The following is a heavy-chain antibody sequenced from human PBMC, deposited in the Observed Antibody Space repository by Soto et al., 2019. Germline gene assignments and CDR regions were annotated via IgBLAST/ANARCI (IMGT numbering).Heavy chain of an antibody. CDR3: ARGTNWNPTYTWVRHYYYGMDV. CDR2: MNPNSGNT. CDR1: GYTFTSYD. V-gene: IGHV1-8*01. J-gene: IGHJ6*02. Sequence: GASVKVSCKASGYTFTSYDINWVRQATGQGLEWMGWMNPNSGNTGYAQKFQGRVTMTRNTSISTAYMELSSLRSEDTAVYYCARGTNWNPTYTWVRHYYYGMDVWGQGTTVTVSS. D-gene: IGHD1-1*01.